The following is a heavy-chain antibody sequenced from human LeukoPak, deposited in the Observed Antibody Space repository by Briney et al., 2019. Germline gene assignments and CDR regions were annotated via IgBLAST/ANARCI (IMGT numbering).Heavy chain of an antibody. Sequence: SETLCLTCTVSGGSISSGSYYWSWIRQPPGKGLEWIVRIYTSGSTNYNPSLKSRVTLSVDRSKNQFSLMLRSVTAADTAVYYCARAVGSSESNWFDPWGQGTLATVSS. CDR2: IYTSGST. J-gene: IGHJ5*02. D-gene: IGHD1-26*01. V-gene: IGHV4-61*02. CDR1: GGSISSGSYY. CDR3: ARAVGSSESNWFDP.